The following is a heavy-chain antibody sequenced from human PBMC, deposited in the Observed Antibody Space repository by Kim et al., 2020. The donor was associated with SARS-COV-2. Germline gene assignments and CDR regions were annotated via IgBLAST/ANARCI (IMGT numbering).Heavy chain of an antibody. D-gene: IGHD3-10*01. Sequence: GGSLRLSCAASGFTFSSYGMHWVRQAPGKGLEWVAVISYDGSNKYYADSVKGRFTISRDNSKNTLYLQMNSLRAEDTAVYYCAKAIITMVRGVWDNYYYYGMDVWGQGTTVTVSS. CDR2: ISYDGSNK. J-gene: IGHJ6*02. CDR1: GFTFSSYG. CDR3: AKAIITMVRGVWDNYYYYGMDV. V-gene: IGHV3-30*18.